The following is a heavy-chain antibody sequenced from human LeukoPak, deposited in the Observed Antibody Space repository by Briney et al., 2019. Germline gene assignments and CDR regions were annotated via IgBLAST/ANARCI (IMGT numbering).Heavy chain of an antibody. Sequence: ASVKVSCKASGYTFTSYGISWVRQAPGQGLEWMGWISAYNGNTNNAQKLQGRVTMTTDTSTGTAYMELRSLRSDDTAVYYCARGVRSSGWYYYFDYWGQGTLVTVSS. CDR1: GYTFTSYG. D-gene: IGHD6-19*01. J-gene: IGHJ4*02. V-gene: IGHV1-18*01. CDR2: ISAYNGNT. CDR3: ARGVRSSGWYYYFDY.